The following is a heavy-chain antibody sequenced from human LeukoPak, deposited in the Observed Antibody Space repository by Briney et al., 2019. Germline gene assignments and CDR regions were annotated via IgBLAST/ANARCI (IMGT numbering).Heavy chain of an antibody. D-gene: IGHD6-19*01. V-gene: IGHV4-59*11. J-gene: IGHJ4*02. CDR2: IYSNGSV. Sequence: SETLSLTCTVSSASITGLYWSWIRQAPGERLEWIGYIYSNGSVNYNPSLKSRVTLSVDTSKNQFSLKVSSVTAADTAVYYCARNSGAFDYWGRGTLVTVSS. CDR1: SASITGLY. CDR3: ARNSGAFDY.